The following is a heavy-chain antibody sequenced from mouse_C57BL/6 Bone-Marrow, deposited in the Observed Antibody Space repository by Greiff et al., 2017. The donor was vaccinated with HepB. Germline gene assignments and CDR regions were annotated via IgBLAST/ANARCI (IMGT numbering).Heavy chain of an antibody. Sequence: QVQLQQPGAELVMPGASVKLSCKASGYTFTSYWMHWVKQRPGQGLEWIGEIDPSDSYTNYNQKFKGKSTLTVDKSSSPAYMQLSSLTSEDSAVYYCARDDGYYPYFDYWGQGNTLTVSS. CDR2: IDPSDSYT. D-gene: IGHD2-3*01. CDR3: ARDDGYYPYFDY. J-gene: IGHJ2*01. V-gene: IGHV1-69*01. CDR1: GYTFTSYW.